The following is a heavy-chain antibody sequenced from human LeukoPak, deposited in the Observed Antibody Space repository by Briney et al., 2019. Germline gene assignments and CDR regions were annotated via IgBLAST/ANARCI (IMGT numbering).Heavy chain of an antibody. D-gene: IGHD6-13*01. J-gene: IGHJ1*01. CDR1: GFTFSSYS. CDR3: AGARYSSSWHEYFQH. Sequence: GGSLRLSCAASGFTFSSYSMNWVRQAPGKGLEWVSYISSSSSTIYYADSVKGRFTISRDNAKNSLYLQMNSLRAEDTAVYYCAGARYSSSWHEYFQHWGQGTLVTVSS. CDR2: ISSSSSTI. V-gene: IGHV3-48*04.